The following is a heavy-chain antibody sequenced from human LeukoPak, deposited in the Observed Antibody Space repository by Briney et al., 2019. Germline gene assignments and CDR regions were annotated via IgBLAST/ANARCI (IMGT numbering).Heavy chain of an antibody. D-gene: IGHD4-17*01. Sequence: SETLSLTCTVSGGSISSGGYYWSWIRQPPGKCLEWLGYIYYSGSTYYNPSLKSRVTISVDTSKNQFSLKLSSVTAADTAVYYCARDQAVTTQNWFDPWGQGTLVTVSS. J-gene: IGHJ5*02. CDR3: ARDQAVTTQNWFDP. CDR2: IYYSGST. CDR1: GGSISSGGYY. V-gene: IGHV4-31*03.